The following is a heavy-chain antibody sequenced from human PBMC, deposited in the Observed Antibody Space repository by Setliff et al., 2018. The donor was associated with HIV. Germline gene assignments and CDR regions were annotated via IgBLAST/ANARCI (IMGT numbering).Heavy chain of an antibody. CDR2: IWYDGSNK. CDR3: ASSGYNYGGYYMDV. D-gene: IGHD5-18*01. Sequence: GGSLRLSCAASGFTFSSYSMHWVRQAPGKGLEWVAVIWYDGSNKYYADSVKGRFTISRDNGKNSLYLQMNSLRAEDTAVYYCASSGYNYGGYYMDVWGKGTTVTVS. J-gene: IGHJ6*03. CDR1: GFTFSSYS. V-gene: IGHV3-33*03.